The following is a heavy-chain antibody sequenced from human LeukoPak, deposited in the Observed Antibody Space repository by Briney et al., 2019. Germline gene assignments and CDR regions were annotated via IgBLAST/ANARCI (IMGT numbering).Heavy chain of an antibody. CDR2: ISRSGEST. Sequence: ETLSLTCTVSGGSISSYYWSWIRQAPGKGLEWVSSISRSGESTFYADSVRGRFTISRDNSKNTVSLQMESLRAEDTALYYCAKDYAVGSIDYWGQGTLVTVSS. CDR1: GGSISSYY. D-gene: IGHD3-16*01. J-gene: IGHJ4*02. V-gene: IGHV3-23*01. CDR3: AKDYAVGSIDY.